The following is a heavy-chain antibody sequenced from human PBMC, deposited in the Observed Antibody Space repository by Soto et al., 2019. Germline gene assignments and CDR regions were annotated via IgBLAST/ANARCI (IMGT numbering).Heavy chain of an antibody. CDR1: GYTFSSYA. V-gene: IGHV1-3*01. J-gene: IGHJ4*02. D-gene: IGHD3-9*01. CDR3: ARGIPYYDILTGYGYFDY. CDR2: INAGNGNT. Sequence: GASVKVSCKASGYTFSSYAIHWVRQAPGQGLEWMGWINAGNGNTKYSQKFQGRVTITTDTSASTAYMELRSLRSDDTAVYYCARGIPYYDILTGYGYFDYWGQGTLVTVSS.